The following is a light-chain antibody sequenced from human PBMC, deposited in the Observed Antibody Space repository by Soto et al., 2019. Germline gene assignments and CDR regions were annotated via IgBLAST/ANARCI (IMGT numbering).Light chain of an antibody. Sequence: AIRMTQSPSSFSASTGDRVTITCRASQSLSSYLAWYQQKPGKAPKLLIYAASTLQSGVPSRFSGSGSGTDFTLTIRCLQSEDFATYYCQQYYSYPRSFGQGTKLEIK. J-gene: IGKJ2*01. CDR2: AAS. V-gene: IGKV1-8*01. CDR1: QSLSSY. CDR3: QQYYSYPRS.